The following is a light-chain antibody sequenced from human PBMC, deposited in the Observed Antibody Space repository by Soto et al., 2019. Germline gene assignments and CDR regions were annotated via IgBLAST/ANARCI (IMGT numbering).Light chain of an antibody. CDR3: HHYGSLPLT. V-gene: IGKV3-20*01. CDR2: GAS. CDR1: QSVSSNY. Sequence: EIVLTQSPGTLSLSPGERATLSCRASQSVSSNYLGWYQQAPGQAPRVLIYGASSRATGIPDRFSGSGSGTDFTLTISRLEPEDFAVYYCHHYGSLPLTFGGGTKVEIK. J-gene: IGKJ4*01.